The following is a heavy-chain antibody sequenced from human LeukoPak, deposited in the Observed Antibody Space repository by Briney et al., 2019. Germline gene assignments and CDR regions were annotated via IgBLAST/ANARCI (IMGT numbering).Heavy chain of an antibody. J-gene: IGHJ6*03. Sequence: GASVKVSCKASGYTFTSYGISWVRQAPGQGLEWMGWISAYNGNTNYAQKLQGRVTMTRDTSISTAYMELGRLRSDDTAVYYCARGGSWIDPFYYYNMDVWGKGTTVIISS. CDR2: ISAYNGNT. CDR3: ARGGSWIDPFYYYNMDV. V-gene: IGHV1-18*01. CDR1: GYTFTSYG. D-gene: IGHD2-2*03.